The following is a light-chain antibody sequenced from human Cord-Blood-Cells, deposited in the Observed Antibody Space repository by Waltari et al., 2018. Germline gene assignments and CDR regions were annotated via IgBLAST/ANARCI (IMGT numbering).Light chain of an antibody. CDR3: QAWDSSTGIYV. Sequence: SYELTQPPSVSVSPGQTASITCSGDKLGKQYACWYQQKPGQSPVLVIYQDSKRPSRIPGRFSGSNSGNTATLTISGTQAMDEADYYCQAWDSSTGIYVFGTGTKVTVL. CDR2: QDS. CDR1: KLGKQY. J-gene: IGLJ1*01. V-gene: IGLV3-1*01.